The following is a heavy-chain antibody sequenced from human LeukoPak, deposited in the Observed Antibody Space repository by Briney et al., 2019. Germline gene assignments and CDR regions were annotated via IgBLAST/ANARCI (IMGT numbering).Heavy chain of an antibody. CDR2: IKSKTDGGTT. CDR3: TTGGAEVVAATGTDY. CDR1: GFTFSNAW. V-gene: IGHV3-15*01. Sequence: SGGSLRLSCAASGFTFSNAWMSWVRQAPGKGLEWVGRIKSKTDGGTTDYAAPVKGRFTISRDDSKNTLYLQVNSLKTEDTAVYYCTTGGAEVVAATGTDYWGQGTLVTVSS. D-gene: IGHD2-15*01. J-gene: IGHJ4*02.